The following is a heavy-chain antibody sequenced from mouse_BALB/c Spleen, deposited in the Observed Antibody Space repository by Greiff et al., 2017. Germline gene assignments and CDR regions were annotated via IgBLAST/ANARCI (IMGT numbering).Heavy chain of an antibody. V-gene: IGHV14-3*02. Sequence: EVHLVESGAELVKPGASVKLSCTASGFNIKDTYMHWVKQRPEQGLEWIGRIDPANGNTKYDPKFQGKATITADTSSNTAYLQLSSLTSEDTAVYYCARGYYGSSYFYYAMDYWGQGTSVTVSS. D-gene: IGHD1-1*01. CDR3: ARGYYGSSYFYYAMDY. CDR2: IDPANGNT. J-gene: IGHJ4*01. CDR1: GFNIKDTY.